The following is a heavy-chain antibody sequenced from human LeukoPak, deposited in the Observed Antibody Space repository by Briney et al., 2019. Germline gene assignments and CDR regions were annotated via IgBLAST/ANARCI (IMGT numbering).Heavy chain of an antibody. D-gene: IGHD4-23*01. V-gene: IGHV1-69*13. CDR1: GGTFTNYA. Sequence: SVKLSCKASGGTFTNYAISWVRQAPGQGLEWMGGIIPMFGTANYAQKFQGRVTITADESTNTAYMELSSLRSEDTAVYYCARREGGGPFDYWGQGTLVTVSS. CDR3: ARREGGGPFDY. CDR2: IIPMFGTA. J-gene: IGHJ4*02.